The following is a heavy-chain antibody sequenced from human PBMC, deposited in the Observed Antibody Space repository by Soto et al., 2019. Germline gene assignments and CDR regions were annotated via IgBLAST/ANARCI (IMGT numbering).Heavy chain of an antibody. V-gene: IGHV3-23*01. D-gene: IGHD1-26*01. CDR2: ISGSGGST. Sequence: XGALMASCAPSAFTCSSYAMSWVRQAPGRGLEWVSAISGSGGSTYYADSVKGRFTISRDNSKNTLYPQMNSLRAEDTAVYYCAKIVIVGALPYYGMDVWGQGTTVTVSS. CDR1: AFTCSSYA. J-gene: IGHJ6*02. CDR3: AKIVIVGALPYYGMDV.